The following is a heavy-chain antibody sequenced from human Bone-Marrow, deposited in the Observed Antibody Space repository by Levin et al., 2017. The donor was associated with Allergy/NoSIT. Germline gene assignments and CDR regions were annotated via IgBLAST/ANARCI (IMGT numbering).Heavy chain of an antibody. Sequence: SQTLSLTCSVSGGSVSSGTYYWSWIRRPPGKGLQWIGSIQYSGNTYYNPSLKSRVTISVDTSKSQFSLKVSSVTAADTAVYYCARTVTTKTNWFDPWGQGTLVTVSS. D-gene: IGHD4-17*01. J-gene: IGHJ5*02. CDR3: ARTVTTKTNWFDP. CDR2: IQYSGNT. CDR1: GGSVSSGTYY. V-gene: IGHV4-39*01.